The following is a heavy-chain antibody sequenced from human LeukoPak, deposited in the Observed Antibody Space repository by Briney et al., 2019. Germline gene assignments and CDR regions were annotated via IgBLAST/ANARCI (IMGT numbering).Heavy chain of an antibody. V-gene: IGHV4-39*07. CDR1: GGSISSSSYY. CDR3: ARAAGYGGRFDY. D-gene: IGHD3-9*01. Sequence: SETLSLTCTVSGGSISSSSYYWGWIRQPPGKGLEWIGSIYYSGSTYYNASLKSQVSISIDTSKNQFSLKLSSVTAADTAVYYCARAAGYGGRFDYWGQGTLVTVSS. CDR2: IYYSGST. J-gene: IGHJ4*02.